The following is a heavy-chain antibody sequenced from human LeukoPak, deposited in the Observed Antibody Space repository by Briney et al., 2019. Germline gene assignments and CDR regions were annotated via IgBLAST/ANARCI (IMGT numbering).Heavy chain of an antibody. Sequence: GSSVKVSCKASGGTFSSYAISWVRQAPGQGLEWMGGIIPIFGTANYAQKFQGRVTITTDESTSTAYMELSSLRSEDTAVYYCARRPRPTMVRGVIDDLGEYFDYWGQGTLVTVSS. CDR2: IIPIFGTA. CDR3: ARRPRPTMVRGVIDDLGEYFDY. J-gene: IGHJ4*02. CDR1: GGTFSSYA. V-gene: IGHV1-69*05. D-gene: IGHD3-10*01.